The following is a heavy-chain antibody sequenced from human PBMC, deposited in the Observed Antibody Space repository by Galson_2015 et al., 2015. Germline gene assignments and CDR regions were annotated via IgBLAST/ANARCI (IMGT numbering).Heavy chain of an antibody. V-gene: IGHV3-23*01. CDR2: ISGSGGST. Sequence: SLRLSCAASGFTFSSYAMSWVRQAPGKGLEWVSAISGSGGSTYYADSVKGRFTISRDNSKNTLYLQMNSLRAEDTAVYYCAKVRKQLLWFGELLAWGQGTLVTVSS. CDR1: GFTFSSYA. J-gene: IGHJ5*02. CDR3: AKVRKQLLWFGELLA. D-gene: IGHD3-10*01.